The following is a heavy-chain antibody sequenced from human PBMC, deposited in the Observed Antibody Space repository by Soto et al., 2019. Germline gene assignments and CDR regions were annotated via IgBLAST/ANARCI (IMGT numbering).Heavy chain of an antibody. J-gene: IGHJ6*02. Sequence: GGSLRLSCAASGFTFSSYAMHWVRQAPGKGLEWVAVISYDGSNKYYADSVKGRFTISRDNSKNTLYLQMNSLRAEDTAVYYCARAGMALEYYYYGMDVWGQGTTVTVSS. D-gene: IGHD2-8*01. CDR1: GFTFSSYA. CDR3: ARAGMALEYYYYGMDV. V-gene: IGHV3-30-3*01. CDR2: ISYDGSNK.